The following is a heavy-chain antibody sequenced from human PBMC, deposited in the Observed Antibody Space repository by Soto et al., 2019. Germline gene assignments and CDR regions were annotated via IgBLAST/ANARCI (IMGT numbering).Heavy chain of an antibody. D-gene: IGHD6-13*01. V-gene: IGHV1-3*01. Sequence: QVQLVQSGAEVKKPGASVKVSCKASGYTFTSYAMHWVRQAPGQRLEWMGWINAGNGNTKYSQKFQGRVTITRDTXASTAYMGLSSLRSEDTAVYYCARGDSSSWDSLDYWGQGTLVTVSS. CDR1: GYTFTSYA. CDR3: ARGDSSSWDSLDY. CDR2: INAGNGNT. J-gene: IGHJ4*02.